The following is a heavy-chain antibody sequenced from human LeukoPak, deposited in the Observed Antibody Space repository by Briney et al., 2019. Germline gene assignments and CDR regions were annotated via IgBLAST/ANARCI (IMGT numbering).Heavy chain of an antibody. Sequence: ASVKVSCKASGYTFTGYYMHWVRQAPGQGLEWMGWINPNSGGTNYAQKFQGRVTMTRDTSISTAYMELSRLRSGDTAVYYCARVGSTMVRGAPNYWGQGTLVTVSS. J-gene: IGHJ4*02. D-gene: IGHD3-10*01. CDR1: GYTFTGYY. V-gene: IGHV1-2*02. CDR2: INPNSGGT. CDR3: ARVGSTMVRGAPNY.